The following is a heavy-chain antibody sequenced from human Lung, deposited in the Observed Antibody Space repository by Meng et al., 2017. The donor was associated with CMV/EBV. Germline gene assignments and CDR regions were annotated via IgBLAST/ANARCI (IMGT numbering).Heavy chain of an antibody. CDR1: GGSFSNYY. J-gene: IGHJ5*02. Sequence: QQQQRGGGLLKPAGTLSLTCVSVGGSFSNYYWSWIRQSPGKGLEWIGEIHPSGSTYYNPSLNSRVTMSVDTSKNQFSLNLRSVTAADTAVYYCSRGADAYKSGRSWGQGTLVTVSS. D-gene: IGHD5-24*01. V-gene: IGHV4-34*01. CDR3: SRGADAYKSGRS. CDR2: IHPSGST.